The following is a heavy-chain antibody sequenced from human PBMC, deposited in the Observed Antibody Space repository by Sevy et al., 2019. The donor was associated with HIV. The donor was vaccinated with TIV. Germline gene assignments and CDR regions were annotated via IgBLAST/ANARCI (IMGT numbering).Heavy chain of an antibody. CDR2: IKHDGSST. D-gene: IGHD3-3*01. J-gene: IGHJ6*02. CDR1: GFDFSRYL. CDR3: AREGVDFWSGPVDFYYGRDV. V-gene: IGHV3-74*01. Sequence: GGSLRLSCAASGFDFSRYLMHWVRQVPGKGLVWVSQIKHDGSSTTYADSVKGRFSVSRDNAKNTLYLQMNGLRAEDTAVYYCAREGVDFWSGPVDFYYGRDVWGQGATVTVSS.